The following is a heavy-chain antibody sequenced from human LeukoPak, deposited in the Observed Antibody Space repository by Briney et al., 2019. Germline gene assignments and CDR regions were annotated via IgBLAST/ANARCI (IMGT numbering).Heavy chain of an antibody. CDR2: IKQDGSEK. D-gene: IGHD3-3*01. CDR3: ARDPPRHYDFWGGYAFFDY. V-gene: IGHV3-7*01. Sequence: GGSLRLSCAASGFTFSTYWMSWVRQAPGKGLEWVANIKQDGSEKYYVDSVKGRFTISRDNAKNSLYLQMNSLRAEDTAVYYCARDPPRHYDFWGGYAFFDYWGQGTLVTVSS. J-gene: IGHJ4*02. CDR1: GFTFSTYW.